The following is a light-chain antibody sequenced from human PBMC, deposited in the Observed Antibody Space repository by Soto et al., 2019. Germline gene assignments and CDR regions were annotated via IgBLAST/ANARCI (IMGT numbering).Light chain of an antibody. J-gene: IGKJ1*01. V-gene: IGKV3-20*01. CDR3: QQYGSSPRT. CDR2: GVS. CDR1: QSVRSSY. Sequence: EIVLTQSPGTLSLSPGERATLSCGASQSVRSSYLAWYQQKPGQAPRLLIYGVSSRATGIPDRFSGSGSGTDFTLTISRLEPEDFAVYYCQQYGSSPRTFGQGTKVEIK.